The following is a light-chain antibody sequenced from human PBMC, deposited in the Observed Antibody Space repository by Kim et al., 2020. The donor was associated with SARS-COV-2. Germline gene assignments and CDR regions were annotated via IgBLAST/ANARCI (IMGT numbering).Light chain of an antibody. J-gene: IGKJ4*01. CDR3: QQYNNWPPLT. CDR2: AAS. V-gene: IGKV3-15*01. CDR1: HGVYSN. Sequence: SPGERVTLSCRASHGVYSNLAWYQQKPGQAPRLLIYAASTRATGVPGRFNGSGSGTEFTLTISSLQSEDFAIYHCQQYNNWPPLTFGGGTKVDIK.